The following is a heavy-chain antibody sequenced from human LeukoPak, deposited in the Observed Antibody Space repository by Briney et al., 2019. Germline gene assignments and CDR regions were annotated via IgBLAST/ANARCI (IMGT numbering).Heavy chain of an antibody. CDR3: ARGSHDFWSGYYTEYYFDY. J-gene: IGHJ4*02. Sequence: SETLSLTCNVSGDSIRSNNWNWIRQPPGRGLEWIGYIYYSGSTNYNPSLKGRVTISLDTSKTQFSLKLDSVTSADTGVYYCARGSHDFWSGYYTEYYFDYWGQGTLVTVSS. CDR1: GDSIRSNN. V-gene: IGHV4-59*01. D-gene: IGHD3-3*01. CDR2: IYYSGST.